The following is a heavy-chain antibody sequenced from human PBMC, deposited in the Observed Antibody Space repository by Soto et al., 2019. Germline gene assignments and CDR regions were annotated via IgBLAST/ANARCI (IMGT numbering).Heavy chain of an antibody. CDR3: ATSGGRYCTNGVCRSYGMDV. J-gene: IGHJ6*02. Sequence: QVQLVESGGGVVQPGRSLRLSCAASGFTFSSYGMHWVRQAPGKGLEWVAVISYDGSNKYYEESVKGRFTISRDNSKNTLYLQMHSLRAEDTAVYYCATSGGRYCTNGVCRSYGMDVWGQGTTVTVSS. D-gene: IGHD2-8*01. V-gene: IGHV3-30*03. CDR1: GFTFSSYG. CDR2: ISYDGSNK.